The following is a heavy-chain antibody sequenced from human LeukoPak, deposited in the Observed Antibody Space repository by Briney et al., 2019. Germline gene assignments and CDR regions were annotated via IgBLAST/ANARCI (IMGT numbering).Heavy chain of an antibody. CDR1: GGSISSYY. J-gene: IGHJ6*03. CDR2: IYTSGST. CDR3: AREVVRGVNPTFFDYYYYMDV. V-gene: IGHV4-4*07. D-gene: IGHD3-10*01. Sequence: PSETLSLTCTVSGGSISSYYWSWIRQPAGKGLEWIGRIYTSGSTNYNPSLKSRVTMSVDTSKNQFSLKLSSVTAADTAVYYCAREVVRGVNPTFFDYYYYMDVWGKGTTVTISS.